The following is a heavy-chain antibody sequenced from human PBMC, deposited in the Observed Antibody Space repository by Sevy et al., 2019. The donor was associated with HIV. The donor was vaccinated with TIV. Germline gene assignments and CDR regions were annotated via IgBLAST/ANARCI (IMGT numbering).Heavy chain of an antibody. Sequence: GGSLRLSCAASGFTFNGYGMHWVRQAPGKGLEWVAVILYDGSNEYYADSVKGRFTISRDNSKNTVYLQMNSLRAEDTAVYYCARDRVVRGVISPAIDYWGQGTLVTVSS. CDR3: ARDRVVRGVISPAIDY. CDR2: ILYDGSNE. V-gene: IGHV3-30*03. CDR1: GFTFNGYG. D-gene: IGHD3-10*01. J-gene: IGHJ4*02.